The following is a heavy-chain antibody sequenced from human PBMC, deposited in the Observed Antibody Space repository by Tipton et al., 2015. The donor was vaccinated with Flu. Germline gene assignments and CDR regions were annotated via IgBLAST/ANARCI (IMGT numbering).Heavy chain of an antibody. CDR2: ISYDGSNK. J-gene: IGHJ4*02. V-gene: IGHV3-30*04. CDR3: AKDYDCYDISGPRDY. Sequence: SLRLSCTASGFTFGDYAMSWVRQAPGKGLEWVAVISYDGSNKYYADSVKGRFTISRDNSKNTLYLQMNSLRAEDTAVYYCAKDYDCYDISGPRDYWGQGTLVTVPS. CDR1: GFTFGDYA. D-gene: IGHD3-22*01.